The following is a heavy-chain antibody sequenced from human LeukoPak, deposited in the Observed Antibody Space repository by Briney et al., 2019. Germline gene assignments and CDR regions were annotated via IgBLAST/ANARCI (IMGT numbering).Heavy chain of an antibody. CDR2: IWYDGSNK. Sequence: GRSLTLSCAASGFTFSSYGMLWVRQAPGKGLEWVAVIWYDGSNKYYADSVKGRFIISRDNAKNTLYLQMNIRRAEDTAVFYCAKDVSLRVVADEYWGRGTVVSVPS. CDR1: GFTFSSYG. D-gene: IGHD3-22*01. CDR3: AKDVSLRVVADEY. J-gene: IGHJ4*02. V-gene: IGHV3-33*06.